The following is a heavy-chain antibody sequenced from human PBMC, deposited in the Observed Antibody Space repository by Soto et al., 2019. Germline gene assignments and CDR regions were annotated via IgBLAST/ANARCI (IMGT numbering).Heavy chain of an antibody. V-gene: IGHV1-18*01. CDR3: TTVPLEGGDVAL. D-gene: IGHD3-10*01. Sequence: QVQLLQSGAEVKKPGASVKVSCRASGYTFTNYGISWVRQAPGQGLEWMGWISTYNGNTNYAQKLQGRVTVTTDTYTSTAYKELRSLRSDDTAVYYCTTVPLEGGDVALWGRGTLVTVSS. CDR2: ISTYNGNT. J-gene: IGHJ2*01. CDR1: GYTFTNYG.